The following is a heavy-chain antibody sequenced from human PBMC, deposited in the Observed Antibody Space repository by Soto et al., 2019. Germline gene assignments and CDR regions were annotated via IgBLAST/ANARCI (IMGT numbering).Heavy chain of an antibody. CDR2: ISYDGSDK. D-gene: IGHD2-8*02. CDR3: AKDTVPGI. Sequence: GGSLRLSCAASGFTFNNYGMHWVRQAPGKGLECVAIISYDGSDKYYADSVKGRFTISRDNSKNTLYLQMESLRPEDTAVYFCAKDTVPGIWGQGTMVTVSS. CDR1: GFTFNNYG. J-gene: IGHJ3*02. V-gene: IGHV3-30*18.